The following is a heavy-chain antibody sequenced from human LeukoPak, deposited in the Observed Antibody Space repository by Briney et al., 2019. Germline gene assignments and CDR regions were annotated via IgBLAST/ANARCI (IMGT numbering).Heavy chain of an antibody. Sequence: IIPIFGTANYAQKFQGRVTITTDESTSTAYMELSSLRSEDTAVYYCARTTVKGTYYYYMDVWGKGTTVTVSS. D-gene: IGHD4-11*01. V-gene: IGHV1-69*05. CDR3: ARTTVKGTYYYYMDV. J-gene: IGHJ6*03. CDR2: IIPIFGTA.